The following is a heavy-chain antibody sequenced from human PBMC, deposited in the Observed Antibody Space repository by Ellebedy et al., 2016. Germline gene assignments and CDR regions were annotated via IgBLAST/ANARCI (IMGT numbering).Heavy chain of an antibody. D-gene: IGHD4-17*01. J-gene: IGHJ4*02. V-gene: IGHV3-23*01. CDR1: GFTFRNFF. CDR3: YYGHYSGY. CDR2: ISGDGDTT. Sequence: GGSLRLXCVASGFTFRNFFMSWVRQAPGGGLEWISTISGDGDTTFSADSVKGRFTISRDNSRYTLYLQMDSLRAADTAVYYCYYGHYSGYWGRGTLVTVSS.